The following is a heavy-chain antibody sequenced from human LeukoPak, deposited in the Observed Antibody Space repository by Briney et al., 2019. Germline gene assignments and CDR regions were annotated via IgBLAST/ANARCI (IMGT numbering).Heavy chain of an antibody. J-gene: IGHJ4*02. CDR1: GSPFSYYN. CDR2: ISNSVGTI. V-gene: IGHV3-48*02. Sequence: GGSLRLSSAASGSPFSYYNLNWVRQAPGKGLEWVSHISNSVGTIYYADSVKGRFTVSRDNAKNSLYLQMNSLTEEDTAVYFCASRYCDGGTCYCDYWGEGTLVTVSS. CDR3: ASRYCDGGTCYCDY. D-gene: IGHD2-15*01.